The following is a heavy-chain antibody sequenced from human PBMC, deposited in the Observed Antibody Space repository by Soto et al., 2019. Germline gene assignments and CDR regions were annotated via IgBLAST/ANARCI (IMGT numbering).Heavy chain of an antibody. D-gene: IGHD1-20*01. CDR3: ARDNWNTV. V-gene: IGHV3-74*01. CDR2: VNGDGSST. J-gene: IGHJ3*01. Sequence: PGGSLRLSCAASGFTFSNYWMHWVRQAPGKGLVWVSRVNGDGSSTFYADSVKGRFTISRDNAKNTVYLQMNSLRAEDTAVYYCARDNWNTVWGQGTMVT. CDR1: GFTFSNYW.